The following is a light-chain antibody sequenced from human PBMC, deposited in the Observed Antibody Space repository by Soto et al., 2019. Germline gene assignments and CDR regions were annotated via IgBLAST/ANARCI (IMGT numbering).Light chain of an antibody. CDR1: QSVSSSY. CDR3: QQYGSSPVT. Sequence: EIVLTQSPGTLSLSPGERATLSCRASQSVSSSYLAWYQQKPGQAPRLLIHGASSRATGIPDRFSGSGSGTDFTLTISRLEPEDCAVYYCQQYGSSPVTFGQGTKVEIK. J-gene: IGKJ1*01. CDR2: GAS. V-gene: IGKV3-20*01.